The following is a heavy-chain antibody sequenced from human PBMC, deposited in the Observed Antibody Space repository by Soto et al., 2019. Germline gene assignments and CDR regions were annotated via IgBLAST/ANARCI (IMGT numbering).Heavy chain of an antibody. V-gene: IGHV1-69*13. J-gene: IGHJ4*02. CDR2: IIPIFGTA. CDR3: ARVQDSSGYYYGPFSY. CDR1: GGTFSSYA. D-gene: IGHD3-22*01. Sequence: SVKVSCKASGGTFSSYAISWVRQAPGQGLEWMGGIIPIFGTANYAQKFQGRVTITADESTSTAYMELSSLRSEDTAVYYCARVQDSSGYYYGPFSYWGQGTLVIGPS.